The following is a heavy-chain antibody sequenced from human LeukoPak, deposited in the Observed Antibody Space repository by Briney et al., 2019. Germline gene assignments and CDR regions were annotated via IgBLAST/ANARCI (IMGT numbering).Heavy chain of an antibody. CDR1: EFTFSTYS. CDR2: ISSGSTYI. CDR3: AREGRLVAALDY. J-gene: IGHJ4*02. Sequence: AGGSLRLSCAASEFTFSTYSMNWVRQAPGKGLEWVSSISSGSTYIYYADSVKGRFTISRDNAKNSLYLQMNSLRAEDTAVYYCAREGRLVAALDYWGQGTLVTVSS. D-gene: IGHD2-15*01. V-gene: IGHV3-21*01.